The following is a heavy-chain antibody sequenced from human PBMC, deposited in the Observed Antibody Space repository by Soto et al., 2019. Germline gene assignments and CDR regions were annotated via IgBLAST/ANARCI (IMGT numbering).Heavy chain of an antibody. CDR1: GYSISSGYY. CDR3: ATYSSSSGY. Sequence: SETLSLTCAVSGYSISSGYYWGWIRQPPGKGLEWIGSIYHSGSTYYNPSLKSRVTISVDTSKNQFSLKLSSVTAADTAVYYCATYSSSSGYWGQGTLVTV. J-gene: IGHJ4*02. D-gene: IGHD6-6*01. V-gene: IGHV4-38-2*01. CDR2: IYHSGST.